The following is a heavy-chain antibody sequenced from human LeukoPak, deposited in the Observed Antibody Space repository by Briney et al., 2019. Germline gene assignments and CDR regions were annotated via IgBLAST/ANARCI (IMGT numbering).Heavy chain of an antibody. Sequence: SETLSLTCAVYGGSFSGYYWSWIRQPPGKGLEWIGEINHSGSTYYNPSLKSRVTISVDTSKNQFSLKLSSVTAADTAVHYCASGYSYVVFDYWGQGTLVTVSS. CDR3: ASGYSYVVFDY. D-gene: IGHD5-18*01. CDR1: GGSFSGYY. J-gene: IGHJ4*02. CDR2: INHSGST. V-gene: IGHV4-34*01.